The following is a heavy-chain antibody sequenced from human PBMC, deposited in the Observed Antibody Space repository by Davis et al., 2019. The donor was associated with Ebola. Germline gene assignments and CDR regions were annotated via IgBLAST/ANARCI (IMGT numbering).Heavy chain of an antibody. V-gene: IGHV4-59*08. J-gene: IGHJ4*02. CDR2: IYYSGST. Sequence: MPSETLSLTCTVSGGSISSYYWSWIRQPPGKGLEWNGYIYYSGSTNYNPSLKSRVTISVDTSKNQFSLKLSSVTAADTAVYYCASGYSSGWYAYWGQGTLVTVSS. CDR3: ASGYSSGWYAY. D-gene: IGHD6-19*01. CDR1: GGSISSYY.